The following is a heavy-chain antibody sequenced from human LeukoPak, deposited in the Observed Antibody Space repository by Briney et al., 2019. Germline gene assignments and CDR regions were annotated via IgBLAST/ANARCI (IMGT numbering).Heavy chain of an antibody. J-gene: IGHJ6*03. D-gene: IGHD3-10*01. V-gene: IGHV1-18*01. CDR2: ISAYNGNT. CDR1: GYTFTSYG. Sequence: ASVKVSCKASGYTFTSYGISWVRQAPGQGLEWMGWISAYNGNTNYEQKLQGRVTMTTDTSTSTAYMELRSLRSEDTAVYYCASRAPTQLLWAHYYYYMDVWGKGTTVTVSS. CDR3: ASRAPTQLLWAHYYYYMDV.